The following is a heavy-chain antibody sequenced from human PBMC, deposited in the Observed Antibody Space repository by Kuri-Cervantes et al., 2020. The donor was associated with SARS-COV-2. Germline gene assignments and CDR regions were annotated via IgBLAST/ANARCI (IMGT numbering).Heavy chain of an antibody. CDR1: GYSISSGYY. V-gene: IGHV4-38-2*02. Sequence: SETLSLTCTVSGYSISSGYYWGWIRQPPGKGLEWIGSIYYSGSTYYNPSLKSRVTISVDTSKNQFSLKLSSVTAADAAVYYRAEVSWEIVHWGQGTLVTVSS. D-gene: IGHD5-12*01. CDR3: AEVSWEIVH. CDR2: IYYSGST. J-gene: IGHJ4*02.